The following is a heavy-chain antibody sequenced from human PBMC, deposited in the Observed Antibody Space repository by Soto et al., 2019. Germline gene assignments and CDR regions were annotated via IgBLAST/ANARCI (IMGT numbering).Heavy chain of an antibody. Sequence: GGSLRLSCTASGFTFGDYAMSWVRQAPGKGLEWVGFIRSKAYGGTTEYAASVKGRFTISRDDSKSIAYLQMNSLKTEDTAVYSCTRSGGGLTTVTTGMGAFDIWGQGTMVTVS. CDR2: IRSKAYGGTT. V-gene: IGHV3-49*04. CDR1: GFTFGDYA. CDR3: TRSGGGLTTVTTGMGAFDI. J-gene: IGHJ3*02. D-gene: IGHD4-17*01.